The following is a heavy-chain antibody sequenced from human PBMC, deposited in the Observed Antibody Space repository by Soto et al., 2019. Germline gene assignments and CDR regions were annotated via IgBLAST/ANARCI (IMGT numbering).Heavy chain of an antibody. J-gene: IGHJ4*02. CDR3: ASGGAGSGPFTWELPDH. V-gene: IGHV1-45*02. Sequence: SVKVSCKALGNTFTYRYLHWVRQAPGQALEWMGWITPFSGDVHYAQKFQERVTITRDRSINTAYMRMSSLRSEDTAMYYCASGGAGSGPFTWELPDHWGQGTLVTSPQ. CDR1: GNTFTYRY. CDR2: ITPFSGDV. D-gene: IGHD1-26*01.